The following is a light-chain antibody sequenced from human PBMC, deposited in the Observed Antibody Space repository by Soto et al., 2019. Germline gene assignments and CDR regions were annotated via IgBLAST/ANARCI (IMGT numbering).Light chain of an antibody. Sequence: EIVMTQSPATLSVSPGERATLSCRASQSVSTNLAWYQQKPGQAPRLLIYGTSTRATGIPARFSGSGSGTECTRIISRLQSEDFAVYYCQQGRTFGHGTKVEI. CDR2: GTS. J-gene: IGKJ1*01. CDR3: QQGRT. CDR1: QSVSTN. V-gene: IGKV3D-15*01.